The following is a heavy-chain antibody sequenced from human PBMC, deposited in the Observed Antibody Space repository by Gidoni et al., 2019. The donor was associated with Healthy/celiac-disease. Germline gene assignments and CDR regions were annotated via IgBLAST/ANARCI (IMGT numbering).Heavy chain of an antibody. Sequence: QVQLVESGGGVVQPGRSLRLSCAASGFTFTRYGMHWVRQAPGKGLEWVAVISYDGSNKYYADSVKGRFTISRDNSKNTLYLQMNSLRAEDTAVYYCATLAYCGGDCYSGAFDIWGQGTMVTVSS. CDR3: ATLAYCGGDCYSGAFDI. CDR1: GFTFTRYG. D-gene: IGHD2-21*02. CDR2: ISYDGSNK. J-gene: IGHJ3*02. V-gene: IGHV3-30*03.